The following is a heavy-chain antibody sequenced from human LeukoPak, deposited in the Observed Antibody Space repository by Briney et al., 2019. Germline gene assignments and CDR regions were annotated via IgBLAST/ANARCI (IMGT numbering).Heavy chain of an antibody. J-gene: IGHJ4*02. CDR1: GGSFSGYY. CDR3: ARGYSGYDLEDY. D-gene: IGHD5-12*01. CDR2: INHSGST. V-gene: IGHV4-34*01. Sequence: PSETLSPTCAVYGGSFSGYYWSWIRQPPGKGLEWIGEINHSGSTNYNPSLKSRVTISVDTSKNQFSLKLSSVTAADTAVYYCARGYSGYDLEDYWGQGTLVTVSS.